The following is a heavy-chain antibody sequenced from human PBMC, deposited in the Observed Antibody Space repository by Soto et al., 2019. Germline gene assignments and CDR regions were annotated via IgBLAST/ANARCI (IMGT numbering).Heavy chain of an antibody. CDR2: ISSSSSAI. V-gene: IGHV3-48*01. CDR1: GFTFSSYN. J-gene: IGHJ4*02. Sequence: EVQLVESGGGLVQPGGSLRLSCAASGFTFSSYNMNWVRQAPGRGLEWVSYISSSSSAIYYAGSVKGRFTISRDNAKNSRYLQMNSLTAEDTAVYYCARGTDYGDFPLDYWGQGTLVTVSS. D-gene: IGHD4-17*01. CDR3: ARGTDYGDFPLDY.